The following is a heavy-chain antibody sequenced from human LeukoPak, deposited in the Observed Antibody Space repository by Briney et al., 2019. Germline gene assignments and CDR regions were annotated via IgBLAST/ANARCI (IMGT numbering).Heavy chain of an antibody. Sequence: SETLSLTCTVSGGSISSAGYHWTWIRQSPGTGLEWIAYIYCSGTTYYNPSLKSRVTISVDTSKNQFSLKLSSATAADTAVYYCARHRPSIAAHPHDYWGQGTLVTVSS. CDR2: IYCSGTT. J-gene: IGHJ4*02. CDR3: ARHRPSIAAHPHDY. V-gene: IGHV4-30-4*01. CDR1: GGSISSAGYH. D-gene: IGHD6-6*01.